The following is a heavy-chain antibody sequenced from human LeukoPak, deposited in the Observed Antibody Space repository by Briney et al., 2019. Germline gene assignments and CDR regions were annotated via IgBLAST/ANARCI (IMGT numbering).Heavy chain of an antibody. Sequence: GGSLRLSCAASGFTFSDYYMSWIRQAPGKGLEWVSYISSGGSTIYYADSVKGRFTISRDNAKNSLYLQMNSLRAEDTAVYYCARGHSNSYYYYYYMDVWGKGTTVTVSS. D-gene: IGHD4-11*01. CDR1: GFTFSDYY. V-gene: IGHV3-11*04. CDR3: ARGHSNSYYYYYYMDV. J-gene: IGHJ6*03. CDR2: ISSGGSTI.